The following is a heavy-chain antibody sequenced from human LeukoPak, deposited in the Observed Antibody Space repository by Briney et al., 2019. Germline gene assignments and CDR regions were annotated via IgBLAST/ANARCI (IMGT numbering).Heavy chain of an antibody. Sequence: GRSLRLSCAASGFTFSSYGMHWVRQAPGKGLEWVAAIWYDGSNKYYADSVKGRFTISRDNSKNTLYLQMNSLRAEDTAVYYCARDRIRGYDSPPLFDPWGQGTLVTVSS. J-gene: IGHJ5*02. CDR2: IWYDGSNK. CDR3: ARDRIRGYDSPPLFDP. CDR1: GFTFSSYG. V-gene: IGHV3-33*01. D-gene: IGHD3-22*01.